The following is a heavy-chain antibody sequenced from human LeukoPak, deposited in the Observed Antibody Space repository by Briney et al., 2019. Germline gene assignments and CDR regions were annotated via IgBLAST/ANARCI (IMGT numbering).Heavy chain of an antibody. D-gene: IGHD2-8*01. J-gene: IGHJ4*02. CDR2: INPNSGGT. CDR1: GYTFTGYY. Sequence: ASVKVSCKASGYTFTGYYMRWVRQAPGQGLEWMGRINPNSGGTNYAQKFQGRVTMTRDTSISTAYMELSRLRSDDTAVYYCALEAILYYPRAPFDYWGQGTLVTVSS. CDR3: ALEAILYYPRAPFDY. V-gene: IGHV1-2*06.